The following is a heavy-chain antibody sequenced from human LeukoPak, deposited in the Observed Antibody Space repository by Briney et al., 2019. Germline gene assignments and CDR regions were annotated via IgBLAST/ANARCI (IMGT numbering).Heavy chain of an antibody. V-gene: IGHV1-8*01. CDR3: TRGSSGRCDY. J-gene: IGHJ4*02. D-gene: IGHD6-19*01. CDR1: GYTFTSCV. CDR2: MNPNSGNT. Sequence: ASVKVSCKSSGYTFTSCVNNWVRQATGQGLEWIGWMNPNSGNTGYGQSFQGRVTMTRDNSISTAYMELSNLRSEDTAIYYCTRGSSGRCDYWGQGTLVTVSS.